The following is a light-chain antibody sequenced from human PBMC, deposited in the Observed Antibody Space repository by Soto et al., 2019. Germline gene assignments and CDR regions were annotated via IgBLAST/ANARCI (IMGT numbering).Light chain of an antibody. V-gene: IGLV2-8*01. CDR1: SSDVSGYNY. CDR3: SSYADSSNV. J-gene: IGLJ1*01. CDR2: EVN. Sequence: QSALTQPPSASGSPGQSVAISCTGTSSDVSGYNYVSWYQQHPGKATKLMSYEVNKRPAGVPNRFSGSKSGNTASLTVSGLQSEDEADYYCSSYADSSNVFGTGTKFTVL.